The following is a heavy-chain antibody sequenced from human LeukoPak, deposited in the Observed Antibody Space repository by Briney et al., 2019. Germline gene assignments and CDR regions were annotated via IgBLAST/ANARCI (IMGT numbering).Heavy chain of an antibody. CDR2: IYTSGST. CDR1: GGSITSAGHY. CDR3: EGEGWEQTGYHFYYMDV. D-gene: IGHD1-26*01. V-gene: IGHV4-61*02. Sequence: PSETLSLTCTVSGGSITSAGHYWSWIRQSAGEGLEWIGRIYTSGSTNYNPSLKSRVTISVDTSKNQFSLKLSSVTAADTAVYYCEGEGWEQTGYHFYYMDVWGKGTTVTVSS. J-gene: IGHJ6*03.